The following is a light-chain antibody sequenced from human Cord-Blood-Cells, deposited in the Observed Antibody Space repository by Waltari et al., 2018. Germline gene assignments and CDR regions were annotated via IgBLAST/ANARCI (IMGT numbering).Light chain of an antibody. CDR1: SSDVGGYNY. CDR3: SSYAGSKYV. V-gene: IGLV2-8*01. J-gene: IGLJ1*01. Sequence: QSALTQPPSASGSPGQSVTISCTGTSSDVGGYNYVSWYQQHPGKAPKLMIYEVSKWPSGVPDRFSGSKSGNTASLTVSGLQAEDEADYYCSSYAGSKYVFGTGTKVTVL. CDR2: EVS.